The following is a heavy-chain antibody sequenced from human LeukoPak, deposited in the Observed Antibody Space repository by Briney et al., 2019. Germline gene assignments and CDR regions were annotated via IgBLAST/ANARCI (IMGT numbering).Heavy chain of an antibody. D-gene: IGHD6-19*01. Sequence: SETLSLTCTVSGGSISSYYWSWIRQPAGKGLEWIGRIYTSGSTNYNPSLKSRVTMSVDTSKNQFSLKLSSVTAAGTAVYYCASHSRTTGYSSGWYPFDYWGQGTLVTVSS. CDR1: GGSISSYY. V-gene: IGHV4-4*07. J-gene: IGHJ4*02. CDR2: IYTSGST. CDR3: ASHSRTTGYSSGWYPFDY.